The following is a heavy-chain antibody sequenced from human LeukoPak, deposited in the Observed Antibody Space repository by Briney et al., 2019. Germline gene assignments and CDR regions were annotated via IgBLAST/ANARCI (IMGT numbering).Heavy chain of an antibody. Sequence: PSETLSLTCAVYGGSFTGYYWSWIRQTPGEGLEWIGEINHSGTTNYTPSLTSRVTISVDTSKTQFSLKLSSMTAADTAVSSCARKEGRSEYQPSFDSWGQGTLVTVSS. D-gene: IGHD2-2*01. CDR2: INHSGTT. J-gene: IGHJ4*02. V-gene: IGHV4-34*01. CDR1: GGSFTGYY. CDR3: ARKEGRSEYQPSFDS.